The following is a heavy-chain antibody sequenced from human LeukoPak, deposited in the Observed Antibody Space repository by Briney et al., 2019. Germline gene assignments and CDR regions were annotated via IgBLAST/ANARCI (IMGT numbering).Heavy chain of an antibody. CDR2: IIPIFGTA. CDR3: ARDNLETPRFGAFDI. V-gene: IGHV1-69*05. J-gene: IGHJ3*02. D-gene: IGHD3-10*01. Sequence: ASVEVSCKASGGTFSSYAISWVRQAPGQGLEWMGRIIPIFGTANYAQKFQGRVTITTDESTSTAYMELSSLRSEDTAVYYCARDNLETPRFGAFDIWGQGTMVTVSS. CDR1: GGTFSSYA.